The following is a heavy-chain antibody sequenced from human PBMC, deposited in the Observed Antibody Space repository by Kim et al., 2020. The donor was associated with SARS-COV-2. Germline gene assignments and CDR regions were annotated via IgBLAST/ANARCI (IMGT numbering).Heavy chain of an antibody. D-gene: IGHD3-3*01. V-gene: IGHV1-18*01. Sequence: NYAPELQGRGTMTTDTATSTAYMELRSLRSDDTAVYYCARGKRFLEWLDYWGQGTLVTVSS. CDR3: ARGKRFLEWLDY. J-gene: IGHJ4*02.